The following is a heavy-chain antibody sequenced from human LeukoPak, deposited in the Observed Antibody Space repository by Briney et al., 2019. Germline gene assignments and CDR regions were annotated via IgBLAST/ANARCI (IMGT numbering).Heavy chain of an antibody. Sequence: GESLQISCKGSGYSFTTYWIGWVRQLPGKGLEWMGIIYPGDSDTRYSPSFQGQVTISADKSISTAYLQWSSLKASDTAMYYCARRPPSSSWHFDYWGQGTLVTVSS. CDR2: IYPGDSDT. CDR1: GYSFTTYW. D-gene: IGHD6-13*01. CDR3: ARRPPSSSWHFDY. J-gene: IGHJ4*02. V-gene: IGHV5-51*01.